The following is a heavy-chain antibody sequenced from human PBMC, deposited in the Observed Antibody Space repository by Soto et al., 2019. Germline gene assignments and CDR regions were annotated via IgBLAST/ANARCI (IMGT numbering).Heavy chain of an antibody. J-gene: IGHJ3*02. CDR2: ISAYNGNT. D-gene: IGHD2-2*01. V-gene: IGHV1-18*01. CDR1: GYTFTSYD. CDR3: ASPTCSSTSCSKEDAFDI. Sequence: ASVKVSCKASGYTFTSYDISWVRQAPGQGLEWMGWISAYNGNTNYAQKLQGRVTMTTDTSTSTAYMELRSLRSDDTAVYYCASPTCSSTSCSKEDAFDIWGQGTMVTVSS.